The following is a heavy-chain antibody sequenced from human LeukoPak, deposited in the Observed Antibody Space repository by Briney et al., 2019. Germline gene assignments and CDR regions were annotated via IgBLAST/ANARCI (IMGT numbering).Heavy chain of an antibody. CDR1: GFTFSRFW. CDR3: ARDGTYTDYDPDFDI. J-gene: IGHJ4*02. V-gene: IGHV3-7*04. D-gene: IGHD5-12*01. Sequence: GGFLRLSCAASGFTFSRFWMSWVRQAPGKGLEWVANIRQDGSEKYYVDSVKGRFTISRDNAKNSLYLQMNSLRAEDTAVFYCARDGTYTDYDPDFDIWGQGTLVTVSS. CDR2: IRQDGSEK.